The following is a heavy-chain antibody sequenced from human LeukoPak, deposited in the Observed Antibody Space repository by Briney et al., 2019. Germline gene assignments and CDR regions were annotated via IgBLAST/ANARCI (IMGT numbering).Heavy chain of an antibody. CDR2: ISDTGGST. Sequence: GGSLRLSCAASGFTFSSYAMTWVRQAPGKGLGWVSTISDTGGSTYFADSVKGRFTISRDNSKNTLYLQMNSLRAEDTAVYYCAKGRSVDYNWFDPWGQGTLVTVFS. J-gene: IGHJ5*02. V-gene: IGHV3-23*01. CDR1: GFTFSSYA. CDR3: AKGRSVDYNWFDP.